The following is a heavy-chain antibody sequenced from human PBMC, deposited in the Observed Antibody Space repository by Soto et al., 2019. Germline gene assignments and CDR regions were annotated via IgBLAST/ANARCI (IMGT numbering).Heavy chain of an antibody. V-gene: IGHV2-5*02. Sequence: SGPTLVKPTQTLTLTCTFSGFSLSTSGVGVGWIRQPPGKALEWLALIYWDDDKRYSPSLKSRLTITKDTSKNQVVLTMTNMDPVDTATYYCAHITYCSSTSCLRKLYYFDYWGQGTLVTVSS. CDR3: AHITYCSSTSCLRKLYYFDY. CDR2: IYWDDDK. D-gene: IGHD2-2*01. J-gene: IGHJ4*02. CDR1: GFSLSTSGVG.